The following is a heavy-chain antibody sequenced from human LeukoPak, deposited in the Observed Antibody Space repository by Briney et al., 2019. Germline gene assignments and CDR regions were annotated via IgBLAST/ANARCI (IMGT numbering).Heavy chain of an antibody. CDR2: IKSKTDGGTT. CDR3: TTVAAAGMTDY. Sequence: GGSLRLSCTASGLTFSIAWMSRVRQAPGKGLEWVGRIKSKTDGGTTDYAAPVKGRFSISRDDSKNTLYLQMNSLKTEDTAVYYCTTVAAAGMTDYWGQGTLVTVSS. J-gene: IGHJ4*02. CDR1: GLTFSIAW. V-gene: IGHV3-15*01. D-gene: IGHD6-13*01.